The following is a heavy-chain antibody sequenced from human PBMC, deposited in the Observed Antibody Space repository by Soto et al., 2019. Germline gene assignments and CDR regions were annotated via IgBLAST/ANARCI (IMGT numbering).Heavy chain of an antibody. CDR2: ISSSGSTI. CDR3: ARYSSSWAYYYGMDV. V-gene: IGHV3-11*01. CDR1: GFTFSDYY. D-gene: IGHD6-13*01. J-gene: IGHJ6*02. Sequence: GSLRLSCAASGFTFSDYYMSWIRQAPGKGLEWVSYISSSGSTIYYADSVKGRFTISRDNAKNSLYLQMNSLRAEDTAVYYCARYSSSWAYYYGMDVWGQGTTVTVSS.